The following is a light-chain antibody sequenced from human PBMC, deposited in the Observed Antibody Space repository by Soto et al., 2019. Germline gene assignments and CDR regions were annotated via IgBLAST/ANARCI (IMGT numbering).Light chain of an antibody. V-gene: IGKV1-5*01. J-gene: IGKJ2*01. CDR2: NAS. Sequence: DIQMTQSPSTLSASVGDRVTITCRASQSISTWLAWYQQKPGKAPNLLIYNASSLHSGVSSRFSGSGSGTEFTLTISSLQPDDFATYHCQQYNSYSYTFGRGTKLEIK. CDR3: QQYNSYSYT. CDR1: QSISTW.